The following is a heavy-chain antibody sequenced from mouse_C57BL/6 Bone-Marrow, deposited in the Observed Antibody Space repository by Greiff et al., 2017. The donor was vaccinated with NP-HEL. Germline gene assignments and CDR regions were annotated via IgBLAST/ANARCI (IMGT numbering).Heavy chain of an antibody. CDR1: GYAFSSSW. D-gene: IGHD3-2*02. V-gene: IGHV1-82*01. Sequence: QVQLKESGPELVKPGASVKISCKASGYAFSSSWMNWVKQRPGKGLEWIGRIYPGDGDTNYNGKFKGKATLTADKSSSTAYMQLSSLTSEDSAVYFCAREGGSARFAYWGQGTLVTVSA. J-gene: IGHJ3*01. CDR3: AREGGSARFAY. CDR2: IYPGDGDT.